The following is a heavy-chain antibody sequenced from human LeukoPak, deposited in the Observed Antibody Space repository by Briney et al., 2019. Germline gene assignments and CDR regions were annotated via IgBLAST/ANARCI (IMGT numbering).Heavy chain of an antibody. CDR2: IYYSGST. CDR1: GGSISSYY. D-gene: IGHD4-23*01. Sequence: PSETLSLTCTVPGGSISSYYWSWIRQPPGKGLEWIGFIYYSGSTNYNPSLKSRVTISVDTSKNQFSLKLSSVTAADTAVYYCARWASTVVIRSFDAFDIWGQGTMVTVSS. CDR3: ARWASTVVIRSFDAFDI. V-gene: IGHV4-59*08. J-gene: IGHJ3*02.